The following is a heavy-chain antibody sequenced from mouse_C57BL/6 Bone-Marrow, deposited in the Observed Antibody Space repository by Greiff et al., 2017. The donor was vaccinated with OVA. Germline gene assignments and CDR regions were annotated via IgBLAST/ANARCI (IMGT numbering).Heavy chain of an antibody. Sequence: EVKLMESEGGLVQPGSSMKLSCTASGFTFSDYYMAWVRQVPEKGLEWVANINYDGSSTYYLDSLKSRFIISRDNAKNILYLQMSSLKSEDTATYYCAREGSPVYYAMDYWGQGTSVTVSS. V-gene: IGHV5-16*01. CDR1: GFTFSDYY. D-gene: IGHD1-1*01. CDR3: AREGSPVYYAMDY. J-gene: IGHJ4*01. CDR2: INYDGSST.